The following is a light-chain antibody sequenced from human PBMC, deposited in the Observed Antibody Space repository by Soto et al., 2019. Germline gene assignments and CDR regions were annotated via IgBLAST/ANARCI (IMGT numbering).Light chain of an antibody. J-gene: IGKJ4*01. CDR3: QHYKNKPLT. V-gene: IGKV3-15*01. Sequence: VMTQSPATLSVSPGKRATLSCRASQSVSSDLAWYQHKPGQAPRLLIYGASSRATGIPVRFSGSGSGTEFTLTISSLQSEDVAVYYCQHYKNKPLTFGGGTKVEIK. CDR2: GAS. CDR1: QSVSSD.